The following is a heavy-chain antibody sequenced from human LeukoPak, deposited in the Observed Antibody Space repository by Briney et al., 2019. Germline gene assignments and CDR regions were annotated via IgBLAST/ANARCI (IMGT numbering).Heavy chain of an antibody. D-gene: IGHD2-15*01. J-gene: IGHJ4*02. V-gene: IGHV3-33*01. CDR1: GFTFSSYG. CDR3: ARENCSGSSCYPWSY. CDR2: IWYDGSNK. Sequence: HPGRSLRLSCAASGFTFSSYGMHWVRQAPGKGLEWVAVIWYDGSNKYYADSVKGRFTISRDNSKNTLYLQMNSLRAEDTAVYYCARENCSGSSCYPWSYCGQGTLITVSS.